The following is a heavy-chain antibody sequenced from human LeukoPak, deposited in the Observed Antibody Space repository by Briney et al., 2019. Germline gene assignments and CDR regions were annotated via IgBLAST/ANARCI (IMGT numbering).Heavy chain of an antibody. D-gene: IGHD5-24*01. CDR3: MRHEEEDGYNAKPFDF. CDR1: GGSISSSSYY. V-gene: IGHV4-39*01. CDR2: IYYSGNT. Sequence: SETLSLTCTVSGGSISSSSYYWGWVRQPPGKGLEWIGTIYYSGNTYYTPSLKSRVTISVDTSKNQFSLRLSSVTAADTAVYFCMRHEEEDGYNAKPFDFWGQGTLVTVSS. J-gene: IGHJ4*02.